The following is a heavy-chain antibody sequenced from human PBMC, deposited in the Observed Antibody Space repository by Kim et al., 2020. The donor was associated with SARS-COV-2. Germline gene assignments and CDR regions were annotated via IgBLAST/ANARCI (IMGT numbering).Heavy chain of an antibody. V-gene: IGHV4-59*13. J-gene: IGHJ4*02. CDR3: ARETRLHQRKYYFDY. CDR2: IYYSGST. D-gene: IGHD2-2*01. Sequence: SETLSLTCTVSGGSISSYYWSWIRQPPGKGLEWIGYIYYSGSTNYNPSLKSRVTISVDTSKNQFSLKLSSVTAADTAVYYCARETRLHQRKYYFDYWGQGTLVTVSS. CDR1: GGSISSYY.